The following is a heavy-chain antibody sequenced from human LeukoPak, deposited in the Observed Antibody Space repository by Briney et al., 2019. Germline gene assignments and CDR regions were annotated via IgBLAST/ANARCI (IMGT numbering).Heavy chain of an antibody. CDR2: ISYDGSNK. CDR3: ARGGRGVDFDY. D-gene: IGHD3-10*01. V-gene: IGHV3-30-3*01. CDR1: GFTFSSYA. J-gene: IGHJ4*02. Sequence: GGSLRLSCAASGFTFSSYAMHWVRQAPGKGLEWVAVISYDGSNKYYADPVKGRFTISRDNSKNTLYLQMNSLRAEDTAVYYCARGGRGVDFDYWGQGTLVTVSS.